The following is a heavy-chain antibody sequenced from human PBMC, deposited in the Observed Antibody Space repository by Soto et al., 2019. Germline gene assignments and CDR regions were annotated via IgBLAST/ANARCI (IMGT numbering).Heavy chain of an antibody. V-gene: IGHV4-30-2*01. CDR2: IYHSGST. D-gene: IGHD7-27*01. CDR3: ARVPGP. J-gene: IGHJ5*02. Sequence: PSETLSLTCAVSVGSISSGGYSWSWIRQPPGKGLEWIGYIYHSGSTYYNPSLKSRVTISVDRSKNQFSLKLSSVTAADTAVYYCARVPGPWGQGTLVTVSS. CDR1: VGSISSGGYS.